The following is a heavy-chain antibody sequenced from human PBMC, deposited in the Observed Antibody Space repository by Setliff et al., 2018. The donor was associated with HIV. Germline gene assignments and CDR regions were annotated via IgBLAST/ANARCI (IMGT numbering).Heavy chain of an antibody. Sequence: GGSLRLSCAASGLTFSSYEMNWVRQAPGKGLEWISYIDRSGSAIYYADSVKGRFTISRDNAKNSLYLQMNSLRAEDTAVYYCARDVGSSSYFDYWGQGTLVTVSS. J-gene: IGHJ4*02. CDR2: IDRSGSAI. V-gene: IGHV3-48*03. D-gene: IGHD6-6*01. CDR1: GLTFSSYE. CDR3: ARDVGSSSYFDY.